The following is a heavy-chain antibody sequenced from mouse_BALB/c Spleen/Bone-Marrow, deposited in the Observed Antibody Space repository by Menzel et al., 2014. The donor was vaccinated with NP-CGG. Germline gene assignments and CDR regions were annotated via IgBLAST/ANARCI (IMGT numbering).Heavy chain of an antibody. V-gene: IGHV1S132*01. CDR3: SRNYDYDEGAWFTY. CDR2: IFPGTDTS. Sequence: VKLMESGAEVVKLGASVKLSCKTSGYTFTNYWIQWVKQRPGQGLGWIGEIFPGTDTSYYNEKFKDKATLTVDTSSSTAYIQLSNLTSEDSAVYFCSRNYDYDEGAWFTYWGQGTLVTVSA. J-gene: IGHJ3*01. CDR1: GYTFTNYW. D-gene: IGHD2-4*01.